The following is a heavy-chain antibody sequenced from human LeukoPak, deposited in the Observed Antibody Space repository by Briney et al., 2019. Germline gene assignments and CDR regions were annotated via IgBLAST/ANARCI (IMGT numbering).Heavy chain of an antibody. CDR1: GGSISSYY. CDR3: ARGSGYDILTGYSGAFDI. D-gene: IGHD3-9*01. Sequence: SETLSLTCTASGGSISSYYWSWIRQPPGKGLEWIGYIYYSGSTNYNPSLKSRVTISVDTSKNQFSLKLSSVTAADTAVYYCARGSGYDILTGYSGAFDIWGQGTMVTVSS. V-gene: IGHV4-59*01. J-gene: IGHJ3*02. CDR2: IYYSGST.